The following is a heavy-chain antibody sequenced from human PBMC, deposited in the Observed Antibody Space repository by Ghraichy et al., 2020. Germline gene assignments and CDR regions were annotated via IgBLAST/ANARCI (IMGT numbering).Heavy chain of an antibody. J-gene: IGHJ4*02. Sequence: LSLTCAASGFTFSAFAMTWVRQTPGKGLEWVSGITDTGTYSYYADAVKGRFTISRDNSKNTVHLHMNSLRSDDTAIYYCANGMSPDYWGQGTLVTVSS. D-gene: IGHD1-1*01. CDR3: ANGMSPDY. CDR1: GFTFSAFA. CDR2: ITDTGTYS. V-gene: IGHV3-23*01.